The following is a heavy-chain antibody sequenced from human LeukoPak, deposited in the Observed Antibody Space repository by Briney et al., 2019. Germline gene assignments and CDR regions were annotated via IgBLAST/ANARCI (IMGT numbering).Heavy chain of an antibody. CDR1: GGTFSSYA. V-gene: IGHV1-69*04. Sequence: ASVKVSCKASGGTFSSYAISSVRQAPGQGLEWMGRIIPILGIANYAQKFQGRVTITADKSTSTAYMELSSLRSEDTAVYYCARVFPGNGYDGMDVWGQGTTVTVSS. CDR2: IIPILGIA. J-gene: IGHJ6*02. D-gene: IGHD1-1*01. CDR3: ARVFPGNGYDGMDV.